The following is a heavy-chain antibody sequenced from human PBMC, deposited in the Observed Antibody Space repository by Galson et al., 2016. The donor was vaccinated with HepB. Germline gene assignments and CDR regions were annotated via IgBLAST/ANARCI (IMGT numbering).Heavy chain of an antibody. CDR2: INIGGDST. D-gene: IGHD6-19*01. J-gene: IGHJ4*02. CDR3: AKDSPYSSGWSTY. Sequence: SLRLSCAASGFTFSNYAMSWVRQAPGKGLEWVSSINIGGDSTYYADSVKGRFTISRDNSKNTVYLQMNSLRAEDTALYYCAKDSPYSSGWSTYWGQGTLVTVFS. V-gene: IGHV3-23*01. CDR1: GFTFSNYA.